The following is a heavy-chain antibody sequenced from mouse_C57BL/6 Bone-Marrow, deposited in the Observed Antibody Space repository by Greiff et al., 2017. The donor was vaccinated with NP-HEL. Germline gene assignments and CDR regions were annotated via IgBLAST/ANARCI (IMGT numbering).Heavy chain of an antibody. J-gene: IGHJ1*03. V-gene: IGHV1-62-2*01. D-gene: IGHD1-1*01. CDR1: GYTFTEYT. CDR2: FYPGSGSI. Sequence: LQESGAELVKPGASVKLSCKASGYTFTEYTIHWVKQRSGQGLEWIGWFYPGSGSIKYNEKFKDKATLTADKSSSTVYMELSRLTSEDSAVYFCARHEEDGITTVVAPLGYVDVWGTGTTVTVSS. CDR3: ARHEEDGITTVVAPLGYVDV.